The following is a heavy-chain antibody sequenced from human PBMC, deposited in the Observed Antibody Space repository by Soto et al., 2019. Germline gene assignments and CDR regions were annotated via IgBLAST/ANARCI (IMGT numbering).Heavy chain of an antibody. V-gene: IGHV3-23*01. J-gene: IGHJ1*01. CDR2: ISGSGVST. Sequence: PGGSLRLSCAACVFNFKSYAISWVRQAPWKALEWVSGISGSGVSTYYADSVKGRFTISRDNSRNTVYLDMSNLRVEDTAIYYCAKDRTTSGWYLALCDQWGQGTPVTVCS. D-gene: IGHD6-19*01. CDR3: AKDRTTSGWYLALCDQ. CDR1: VFNFKSYA.